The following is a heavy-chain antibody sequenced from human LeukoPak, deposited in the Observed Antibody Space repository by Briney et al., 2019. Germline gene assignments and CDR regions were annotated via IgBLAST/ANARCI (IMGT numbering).Heavy chain of an antibody. CDR1: GGSISSHY. D-gene: IGHD6-13*01. J-gene: IGHJ6*03. CDR3: ASVGYSSSWYVGHYYMDV. Sequence: SETLSLTCTVSGGSISSHYWSWIRQPPGKGLEWIGYIYYSGSTNYNPSLKSRVTISVDTSKNQFSLKLSSVTAADTAVYYCASVGYSSSWYVGHYYMDVWGKGTTVTVS. CDR2: IYYSGST. V-gene: IGHV4-59*11.